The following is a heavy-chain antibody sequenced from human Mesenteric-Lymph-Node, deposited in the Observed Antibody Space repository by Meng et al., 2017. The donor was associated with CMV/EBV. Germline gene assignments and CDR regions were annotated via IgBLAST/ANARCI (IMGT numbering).Heavy chain of an antibody. D-gene: IGHD3-3*01. V-gene: IGHV3-7*01. Sequence: GGPLRLSCAASGFTFSLYWLSWVRQAPGKGLEWVANIKQDGSEKYYVDSVEGRFTITRDDANNTLYLQLNSLRAEDTAVYYCARSRGGLSVTIFGVALDYWGQGTLVTVSS. CDR1: GFTFSLYW. CDR3: ARSRGGLSVTIFGVALDY. CDR2: IKQDGSEK. J-gene: IGHJ4*02.